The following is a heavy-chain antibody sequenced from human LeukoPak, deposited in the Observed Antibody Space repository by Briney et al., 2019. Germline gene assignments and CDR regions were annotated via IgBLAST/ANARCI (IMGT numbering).Heavy chain of an antibody. D-gene: IGHD3-22*01. Sequence: GGSLRLSCAASGFSFSTYSFSWVRQAPGKGLEWVSGISASGGDTYYADSVKGRFTISRDNSKNTLYLQMNSLRAEDTAVYYCAREVDDSSGYYFDYWGQGTLVTVSS. J-gene: IGHJ4*02. CDR1: GFSFSTYS. V-gene: IGHV3-23*01. CDR3: AREVDDSSGYYFDY. CDR2: ISASGGDT.